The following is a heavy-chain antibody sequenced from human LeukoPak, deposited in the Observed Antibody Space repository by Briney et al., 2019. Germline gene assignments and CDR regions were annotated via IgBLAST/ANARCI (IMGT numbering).Heavy chain of an antibody. J-gene: IGHJ5*02. CDR1: GGSISSYY. V-gene: IGHV4-59*01. D-gene: IGHD5-12*01. CDR2: IYYSGST. Sequence: PSETLPLTCTVSGGSISSYYWSWIRQPPGKGLEWIGYIYYSGSTNYNPSLKSRVTISVDTSKNQFSLKLSSVTAADTAVYYCAREWPWFDPWGQGTLVTVSS. CDR3: AREWPWFDP.